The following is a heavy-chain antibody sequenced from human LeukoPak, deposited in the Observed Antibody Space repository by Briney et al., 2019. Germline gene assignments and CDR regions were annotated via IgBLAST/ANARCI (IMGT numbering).Heavy chain of an antibody. CDR3: ARDKAVTTEVTQHFQH. J-gene: IGHJ1*01. D-gene: IGHD4-23*01. Sequence: ASVKVSCKASGYTFTNYGFSWVRQAPGQGLEWMGWISAYNGYTDYAQKLQFRVTMTTDTSTNTAYMELRSLRSDDTAVYYCARDKAVTTEVTQHFQHWGQGTLVTVSS. CDR2: ISAYNGYT. CDR1: GYTFTNYG. V-gene: IGHV1-18*01.